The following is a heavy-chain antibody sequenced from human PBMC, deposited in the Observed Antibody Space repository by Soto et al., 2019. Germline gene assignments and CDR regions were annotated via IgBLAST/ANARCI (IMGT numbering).Heavy chain of an antibody. CDR2: ISSSSSNI. J-gene: IGHJ4*02. CDR3: ARDLTTGTRYFDY. Sequence: EVQLVESGGGLVKPGGSLRLSCAASGFTFSSYSMNWVRQAPGKGLEWVSSISSSSSNIYYADSVKGRFTISRDNAKNSLYLQMNSRRAKDAAVYYCARDLTTGTRYFDYWGQGTLVTVSS. V-gene: IGHV3-21*01. CDR1: GFTFSSYS. D-gene: IGHD6-13*01.